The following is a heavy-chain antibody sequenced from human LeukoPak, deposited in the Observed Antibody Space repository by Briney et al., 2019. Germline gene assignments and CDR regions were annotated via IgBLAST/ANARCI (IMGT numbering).Heavy chain of an antibody. CDR3: ARDEIMVRGAHMDV. CDR2: IIPIFGTA. V-gene: IGHV1-69*13. Sequence: SVKVSCKASGGTFSSYATSWVRQAPGQGLEWMGGIIPIFGTANYAQKFQGRVTITADESTSTAYMELSSLRSEDTAVYYCARDEIMVRGAHMDVWGKGTTVTVSS. CDR1: GGTFSSYA. J-gene: IGHJ6*03. D-gene: IGHD3-10*01.